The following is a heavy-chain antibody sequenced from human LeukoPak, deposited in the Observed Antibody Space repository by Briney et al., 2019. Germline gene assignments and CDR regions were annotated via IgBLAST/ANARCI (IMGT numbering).Heavy chain of an antibody. CDR1: GFTFSSYA. D-gene: IGHD5-18*01. CDR3: AKPPEGYSYGFFDY. Sequence: GRSLRLSCAASGFTFSSYAMSWVRQAPGKGLEWVSAISGSGGSTYYADSVKGRFTISRDNSKNTLYLQMNSLRAEDTAVYYCAKPPEGYSYGFFDYWGQGTLVTVSS. V-gene: IGHV3-23*01. CDR2: ISGSGGST. J-gene: IGHJ4*02.